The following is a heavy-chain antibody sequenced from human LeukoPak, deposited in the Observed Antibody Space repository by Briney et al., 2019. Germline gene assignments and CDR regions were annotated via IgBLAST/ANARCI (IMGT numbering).Heavy chain of an antibody. J-gene: IGHJ4*02. V-gene: IGHV3-7*01. CDR1: GFTFSSYW. CDR3: ARDETLWRASDTAMVPFDY. CDR2: INHNGNVN. Sequence: GGSLRLSCAASGFTFSSYWMNWARQAPGKGLEWVASINHNGNVNYYVDSVKGRFTISRDNAKNSLYLQMNSLRAEDTAVYYCARDETLWRASDTAMVPFDYWGQGTLVTVSS. D-gene: IGHD5-18*01.